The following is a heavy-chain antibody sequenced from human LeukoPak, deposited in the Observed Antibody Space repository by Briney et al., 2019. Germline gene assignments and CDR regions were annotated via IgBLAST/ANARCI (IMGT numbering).Heavy chain of an antibody. CDR1: GYTFTGYY. D-gene: IGHD3-16*01. J-gene: IGHJ4*02. CDR3: ASDSTEVGGFDY. V-gene: IGHV1-46*01. CDR2: INPSGGST. Sequence: ASVKVSCKASGYTFTGYYMHWVRQAPGQGLEWMGIINPSGGSTSYAQKFQGRVTMTRDTSTSTVYMELSSLRSEDTAVYYCASDSTEVGGFDYWGQGTLVTVSS.